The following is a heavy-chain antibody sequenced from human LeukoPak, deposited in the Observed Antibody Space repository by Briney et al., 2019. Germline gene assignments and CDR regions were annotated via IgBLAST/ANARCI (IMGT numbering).Heavy chain of an antibody. CDR1: GYTFTGYY. J-gene: IGHJ4*02. D-gene: IGHD3-10*01. CDR2: INPNSGGT. Sequence: ASVKVSCKASGYTFTGYYMHWVRQAPGQGLEWMGWINPNSGGTNYAQKFQGRVTMTRDTSISTACMELSRLRSDDTAVYYCARDLQRFGEFIPDLPPLDYWGQGTLVTVSS. V-gene: IGHV1-2*02. CDR3: ARDLQRFGEFIPDLPPLDY.